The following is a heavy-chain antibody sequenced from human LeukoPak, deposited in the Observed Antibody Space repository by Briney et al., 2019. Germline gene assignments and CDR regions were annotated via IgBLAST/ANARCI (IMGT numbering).Heavy chain of an antibody. CDR2: ISYDGSNK. Sequence: GALRLSCAASAFTFRTYAMHWVRQAPGKGLEWVAVISYDGSNKYYADSVKGRFTISRDNSKNMLYLQMNSLRAEDTAVYYCAELGITMIGGVWGKGTTVTISS. D-gene: IGHD3-10*02. J-gene: IGHJ6*04. V-gene: IGHV3-30-3*01. CDR1: AFTFRTYA. CDR3: AELGITMIGGV.